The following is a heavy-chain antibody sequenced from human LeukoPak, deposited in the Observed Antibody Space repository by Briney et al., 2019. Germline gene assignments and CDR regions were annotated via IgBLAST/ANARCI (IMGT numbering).Heavy chain of an antibody. J-gene: IGHJ6*03. Sequence: SETLSLTCTVSGGSISSYYWSWIRQPARKGLEWIGRIYTSGSTNYNPSLKSRVTMSVDTSKNQFSLKLSSVTAADTAVYYCARDPGNWNSADYYYYYYMDVWGKGTTVTVSS. CDR3: ARDPGNWNSADYYYYYYMDV. D-gene: IGHD1-7*01. CDR2: IYTSGST. V-gene: IGHV4-4*07. CDR1: GGSISSYY.